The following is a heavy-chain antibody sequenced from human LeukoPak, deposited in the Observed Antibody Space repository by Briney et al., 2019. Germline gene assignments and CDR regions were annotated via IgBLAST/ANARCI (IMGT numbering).Heavy chain of an antibody. CDR2: INSDGSST. Sequence: GGSLRLSCAASGFTFSSYWVHWVRQAPGKELVWVSRINSDGSSTSYADSVKGRFTISRDNAKNTLYLQMNSLRAEDTAVYYCARADTAMVYDYFDYWGQGTLVTVSS. CDR3: ARADTAMVYDYFDY. V-gene: IGHV3-74*01. D-gene: IGHD5-18*01. CDR1: GFTFSSYW. J-gene: IGHJ4*02.